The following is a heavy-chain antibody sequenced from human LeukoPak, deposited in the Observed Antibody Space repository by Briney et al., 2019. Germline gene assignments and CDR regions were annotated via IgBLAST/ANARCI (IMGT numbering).Heavy chain of an antibody. CDR2: ISWDGGST. D-gene: IGHD4-17*01. J-gene: IGHJ4*02. V-gene: IGHV3-43D*03. Sequence: GGSLRLSCAASGFTFDDYAMHWVRQAPGKGLEWVSLISWDGGSTYYADSVKGRFTIPRDNSKNSLYLQMNSLRAEDTALYYCAKDIDPYGDYVAGGLIHWGQGTLVTVSS. CDR3: AKDIDPYGDYVAGGLIH. CDR1: GFTFDDYA.